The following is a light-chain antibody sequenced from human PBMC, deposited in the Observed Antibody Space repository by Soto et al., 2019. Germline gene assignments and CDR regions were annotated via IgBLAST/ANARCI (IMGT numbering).Light chain of an antibody. CDR2: EVN. J-gene: IGLJ3*02. Sequence: QSALTQPASVSGSPGQSITIACTGTSRDVCGYNYVSWYQHHPGQAPKLVIYEVNNRPSGISDRFSGSKSGNTASLTISGLQAEDEADYYCTSYTSSNTLVFGGGTKLTVL. V-gene: IGLV2-14*01. CDR1: SRDVCGYNY. CDR3: TSYTSSNTLV.